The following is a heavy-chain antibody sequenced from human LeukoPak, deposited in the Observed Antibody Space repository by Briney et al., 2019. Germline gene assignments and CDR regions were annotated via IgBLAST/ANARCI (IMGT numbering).Heavy chain of an antibody. J-gene: IGHJ4*02. Sequence: PGRSLRLSCTASGFTFGDYAMSWVRQAPGKGLEWVGFIRSKAYGGTTEYAASVKGRFTISRDDSKSIAYLQMNSVKTEDTAVYYCTRSGATVSGWPFPYDYWGQGTLVTVSS. CDR3: TRSGATVSGWPFPYDY. D-gene: IGHD6-19*01. CDR2: IRSKAYGGTT. CDR1: GFTFGDYA. V-gene: IGHV3-49*04.